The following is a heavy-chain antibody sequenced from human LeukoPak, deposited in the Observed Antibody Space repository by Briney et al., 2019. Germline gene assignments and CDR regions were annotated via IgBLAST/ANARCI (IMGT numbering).Heavy chain of an antibody. CDR2: INYSRSP. CDR3: ASTYDYVWGSYRYVGYFDY. D-gene: IGHD3-16*02. CDR1: RGSISSSSYF. J-gene: IGHJ4*02. Sequence: SETLSLTCTVSRGSISSSSYFWGWIRQPPGKGLEWIGTINYSRSPYYNPSLRSRVTISLDTSRNQFSLKLSSVTAADTAVYYCASTYDYVWGSYRYVGYFDYWGQGTLVTVSS. V-gene: IGHV4-39*07.